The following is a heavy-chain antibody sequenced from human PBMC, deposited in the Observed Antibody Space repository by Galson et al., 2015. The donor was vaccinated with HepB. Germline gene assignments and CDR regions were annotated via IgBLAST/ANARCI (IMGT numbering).Heavy chain of an antibody. CDR1: GFTFSSYG. J-gene: IGHJ6*02. Sequence: SLRLSCAASGFTFSSYGMHWVRQAPGKGLEWVAVISYDGSNKYYAGSVKGRFTISRDNSKNTLYLQMNSLRAEDTAVYYCAKALLWFGEDYYGMDVWGQGTTVTVSS. D-gene: IGHD3-10*01. CDR2: ISYDGSNK. V-gene: IGHV3-30*18. CDR3: AKALLWFGEDYYGMDV.